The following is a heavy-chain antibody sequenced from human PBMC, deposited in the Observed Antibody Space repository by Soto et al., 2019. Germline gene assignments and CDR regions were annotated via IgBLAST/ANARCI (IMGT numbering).Heavy chain of an antibody. J-gene: IGHJ4*02. V-gene: IGHV2-5*02. CDR1: GFSLTTSGVG. Sequence: QITLNESGPTQVKPRQTLTLTCTFSGFSLTTSGVGVGWIRQSPGKAPEWLALIYWDDDKRYSPSLKSRLTITKDTPKNQLVLTMAHLDPADTVTYYFTDSVLRTVFGLVTTTAIYFDFWGQGTPVADSS. CDR3: TDSVLRTVFGLVTTTAIYFDF. D-gene: IGHD3-3*01. CDR2: IYWDDDK.